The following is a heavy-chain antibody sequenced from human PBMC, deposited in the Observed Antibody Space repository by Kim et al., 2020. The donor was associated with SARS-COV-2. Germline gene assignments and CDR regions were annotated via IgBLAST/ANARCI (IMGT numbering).Heavy chain of an antibody. CDR3: AREGTNWNFDW. D-gene: IGHD1-1*01. V-gene: IGHV1-46*02. CDR1: GYTFNSNQ. Sequence: ASVKVSCKASGYTFNSNQMHWVRQAPGQGLEWMGVITPIDDTISYAQKCQGRVTINRDTYTSTVFLELSSQRLEDTHVYYFAREGTNWNFDWWGQETLVSVSS. J-gene: IGHJ4*02. CDR2: ITPIDDTI.